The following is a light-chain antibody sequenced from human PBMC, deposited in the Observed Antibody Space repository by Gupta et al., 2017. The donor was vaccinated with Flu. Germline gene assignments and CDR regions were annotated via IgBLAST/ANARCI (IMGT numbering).Light chain of an antibody. J-gene: IGKJ1*01. CDR1: QNIGSS. V-gene: IGKV6-21*01. CDR3: QQSSNLPWT. Sequence: PDFQSVTPKERVTITCRASQNIGSSLNWYQQKPEQSRNLLIKDASQDGSGVPSRFSGSGSGTDFTLTINSLGAEDAATYYCQQSSNLPWTFGQGTKVEIK. CDR2: DAS.